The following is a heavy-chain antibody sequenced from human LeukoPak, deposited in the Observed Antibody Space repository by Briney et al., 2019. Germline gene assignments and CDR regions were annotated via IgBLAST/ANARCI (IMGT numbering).Heavy chain of an antibody. CDR1: GFTFSSYG. Sequence: GGSLRLSCAASGFTFSSYGMHWVRQAPGKGLEWVAAILSEVSNKYYADSVKGRFTISRDTSKNTLYLQMNSLRAEDTAVYDRARGLKRYGILTVYYQYGMDVWGQGTTVTVSS. D-gene: IGHD3-9*01. V-gene: IGHV3-33*08. CDR3: ARGLKRYGILTVYYQYGMDV. J-gene: IGHJ6*01. CDR2: ILSEVSNK.